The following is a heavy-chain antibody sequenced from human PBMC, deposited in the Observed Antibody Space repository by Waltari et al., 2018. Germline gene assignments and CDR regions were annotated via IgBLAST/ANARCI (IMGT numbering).Heavy chain of an antibody. Sequence: EVQLVESGGDLVQPGGSLRLSCAASGFTFSRSWMSWVRQAPGEGLEWVGLKQQRGRERYYVVSGKGRFTISRDNAKNSVYLQMDSLGTEDTAVYYCARGGAWDLDYWGQGTLVTVSS. CDR3: ARGGAWDLDY. D-gene: IGHD1-26*01. V-gene: IGHV3-7*01. J-gene: IGHJ4*02. CDR1: GFTFSRSW. CDR2: KQQRGRER.